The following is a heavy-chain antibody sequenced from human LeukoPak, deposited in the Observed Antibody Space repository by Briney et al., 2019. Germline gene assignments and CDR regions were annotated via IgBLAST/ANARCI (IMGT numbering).Heavy chain of an antibody. CDR1: GDSVSSSSNY. CDR2: IYHSGST. CDR3: ARDYGVATVVTLVRDDY. D-gene: IGHD4-23*01. V-gene: IGHV4-39*07. J-gene: IGHJ4*02. Sequence: SEILSLTCTVSGDSVSSSSNYWGWIRQPPGKGLEWIGSIYHSGSTYYNPSLKSRVTISVDTSKNQFSLKLSSVTAADTAVYYCARDYGVATVVTLVRDDYWGQGTLVTVSS.